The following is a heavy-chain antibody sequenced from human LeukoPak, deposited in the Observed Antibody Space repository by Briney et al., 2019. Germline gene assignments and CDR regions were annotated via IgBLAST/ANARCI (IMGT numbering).Heavy chain of an antibody. CDR3: ARGRLTRRIAAAGTDNWFDP. V-gene: IGHV1-2*02. D-gene: IGHD6-13*01. CDR2: INPNSGGT. Sequence: ASVKVSCKASGYTFTSYGISWVRQAPGQGLEWMGWINPNSGGTNYAQKFQGRVTMTRDTSISTAYMELSRLRSDDTAVYYCARGRLTRRIAAAGTDNWFDPWGQGTLVTVSS. J-gene: IGHJ5*02. CDR1: GYTFTSYG.